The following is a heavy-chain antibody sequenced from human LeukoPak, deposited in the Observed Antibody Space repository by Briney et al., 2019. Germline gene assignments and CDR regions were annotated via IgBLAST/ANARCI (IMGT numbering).Heavy chain of an antibody. J-gene: IGHJ4*02. V-gene: IGHV3-21*01. Sequence: GGSLRLSCAASGFTFNSYSMNWVRQAPGKGLEWVSYISSNSRYIYYADSVKGRFTISRDNAKNSLYLQMNSLRTEDAAVYYCARGPGGSGSYYDYWGQGTLVTVSS. CDR2: ISSNSRYI. D-gene: IGHD3-10*01. CDR3: ARGPGGSGSYYDY. CDR1: GFTFNSYS.